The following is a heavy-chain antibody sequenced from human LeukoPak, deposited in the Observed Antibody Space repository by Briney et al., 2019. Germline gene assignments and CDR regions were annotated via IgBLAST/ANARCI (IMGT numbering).Heavy chain of an antibody. Sequence: GASVKGSCKSSGYSFTDYSIHWVRQATGQKLEWMGWIKPNSGDTRFAQKFQVRVTMTRDTSISTAYMELSSLTYDDTAVYYRSRVSVSYPDAFDIWGQGTRLTVSS. CDR2: IKPNSGDT. CDR3: SRVSVSYPDAFDI. V-gene: IGHV1-2*02. D-gene: IGHD1-26*01. CDR1: GYSFTDYS. J-gene: IGHJ3*02.